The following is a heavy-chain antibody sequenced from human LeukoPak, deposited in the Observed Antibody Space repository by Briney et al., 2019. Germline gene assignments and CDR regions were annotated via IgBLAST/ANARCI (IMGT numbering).Heavy chain of an antibody. CDR2: ISGSGGST. CDR1: GFTFSSYG. Sequence: PGGTLRLSCAASGFTFSSYGMSWVRQAPGKGLEWVSAISGSGGSTYYADSVKGRFTISRDNSKNTLYLQMNSLRAEDTAVYYCAKLKLYDISGYYEDLDYWGQGTLVTVSS. CDR3: AKLKLYDISGYYEDLDY. D-gene: IGHD3-22*01. J-gene: IGHJ4*02. V-gene: IGHV3-23*01.